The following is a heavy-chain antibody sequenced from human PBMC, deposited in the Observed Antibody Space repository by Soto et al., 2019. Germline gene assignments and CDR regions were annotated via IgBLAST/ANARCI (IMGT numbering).Heavy chain of an antibody. CDR1: GFTFGSYA. CDR3: AKGLLVRNYGSGSYYASYYGMAV. CDR2: ISGSGGTT. J-gene: IGHJ6*02. V-gene: IGHV3-23*01. D-gene: IGHD3-10*01. Sequence: GGSLRLSCAASGFTFGSYAMSWVRQAPGKGLEWVSVISGSGGTTNYADSVKGRFTISRDDSKNTLYLQMNSLRAEATAVYYCAKGLLVRNYGSGSYYASYYGMAVWGQGTTVPVSS.